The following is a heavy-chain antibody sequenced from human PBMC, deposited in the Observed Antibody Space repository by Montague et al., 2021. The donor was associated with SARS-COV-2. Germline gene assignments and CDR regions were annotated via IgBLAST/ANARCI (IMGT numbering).Heavy chain of an antibody. J-gene: IGHJ6*03. CDR2: IYTSGST. D-gene: IGHD2-2*01. CDR3: ARSSGGYCSSTSCYAYYYYYMDV. Sequence: TLSPTPTVSGGSISSGSYYWSWIRQPAGKGLGWIGRIYTSGSTNYXPSLKSRVTISVDTSKNQFSLKLSSVTAADTAVYYCARSSGGYCSSTSCYAYYYYYMDVWDKGTTVTVSS. CDR1: GGSISSGSYY. V-gene: IGHV4-61*02.